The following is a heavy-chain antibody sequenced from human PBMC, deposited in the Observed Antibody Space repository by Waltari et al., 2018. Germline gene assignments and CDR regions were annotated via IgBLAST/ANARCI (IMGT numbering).Heavy chain of an antibody. CDR3: TRHNTIAARPPSFDY. V-gene: IGHV4-39*01. D-gene: IGHD6-6*01. CDR1: GGSINNSDYS. Sequence: QLQLQGSGPGLVKPSETLSLTCTVSGGSINNSDYSWGWIRQPPGKGLEWIGTFYYTGSTYYKPSLKSRLTISADTSKNQFSLKLRSVTAADTAIYYCTRHNTIAARPPSFDYWGQGTLVTVSS. CDR2: FYYTGST. J-gene: IGHJ4*02.